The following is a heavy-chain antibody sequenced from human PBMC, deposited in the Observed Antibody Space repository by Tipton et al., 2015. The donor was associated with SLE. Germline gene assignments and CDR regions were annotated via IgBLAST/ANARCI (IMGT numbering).Heavy chain of an antibody. CDR1: GFTFSAYS. Sequence: SLRLSCSVSGFTFSAYSMNWVRQIPGKGLEWVSVITTGGSPDYADSVKGRFTISRDNSKNTLYLEMNSLRAEDTAVYYCAKGVWLECWGQGTLVTVSS. CDR3: AKGVWLEC. D-gene: IGHD2-8*01. CDR2: ITTGGSP. V-gene: IGHV3-23*01. J-gene: IGHJ4*02.